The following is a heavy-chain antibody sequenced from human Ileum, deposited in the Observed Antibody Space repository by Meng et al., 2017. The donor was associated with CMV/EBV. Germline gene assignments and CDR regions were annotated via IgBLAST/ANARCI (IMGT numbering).Heavy chain of an antibody. D-gene: IGHD7-27*01. CDR3: ARDTPKKLGHDP. CDR2: IKLDGSAT. CDR1: GFIFSNYW. Sequence: GESLKISCAASGFIFSNYWMSWVRQAPGKGLEWVANIKLDGSATNYMDSGKGRFTISRDNAKRSLYLQMNSLRAEDTAGYYGARDTPKKLGHDPWGQGTLVTVSS. V-gene: IGHV3-7*01. J-gene: IGHJ5*02.